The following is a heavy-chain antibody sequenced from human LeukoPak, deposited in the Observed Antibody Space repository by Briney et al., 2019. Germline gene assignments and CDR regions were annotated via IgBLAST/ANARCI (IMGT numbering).Heavy chain of an antibody. CDR1: GGSISTSSYL. J-gene: IGHJ6*03. CDR3: ARESYGSRCYDYYYYYMDV. Sequence: SETLSLTCTVSGGSISTSSYLWGWIRQPPGKGLEWIGSVYYSGTTYYNPSLKSRVTISVDTSKKQFSLKLSSVTAADTAVYYCARESYGSRCYDYYYYYMDVWGKGTTVTVSS. CDR2: VYYSGTT. D-gene: IGHD3-10*01. V-gene: IGHV4-39*07.